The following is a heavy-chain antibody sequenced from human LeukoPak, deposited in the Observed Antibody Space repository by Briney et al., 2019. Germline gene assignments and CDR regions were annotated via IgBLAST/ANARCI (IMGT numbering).Heavy chain of an antibody. J-gene: IGHJ4*02. V-gene: IGHV3-30*18. CDR2: ISYDGSNK. Sequence: GRSLRLSCAASGFTFSSYGMHWVRQAPGKGLEWVAVISYDGSNKYYADSVKGRFTISRDNSKNTLYLQMNSLRAEDTAVYYCAKDLFLLTDYWGQGTLVTVSS. CDR3: AKDLFLLTDY. CDR1: GFTFSSYG. D-gene: IGHD2/OR15-2a*01.